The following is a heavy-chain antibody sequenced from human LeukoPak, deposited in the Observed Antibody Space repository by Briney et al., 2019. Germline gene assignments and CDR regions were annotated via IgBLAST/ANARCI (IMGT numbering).Heavy chain of an antibody. CDR1: GYTLTELS. D-gene: IGHD2-2*01. J-gene: IGHJ3*02. CDR2: FDPEDGET. CDR3: ATGSCSSTSCYGDVFDI. Sequence: ASVKVSCKVSGYTLTELSMHWVRQAPGKGLEWMGGFDPEDGETIYAQKFQGRVTMTEDTSTDTAYMELSSLRSEDTAVYSCATGSCSSTSCYGDVFDIWGQGTMVTVSS. V-gene: IGHV1-24*01.